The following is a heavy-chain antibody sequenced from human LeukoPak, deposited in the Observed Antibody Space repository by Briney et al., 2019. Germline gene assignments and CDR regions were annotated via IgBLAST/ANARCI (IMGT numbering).Heavy chain of an antibody. V-gene: IGHV4-34*01. Sequence: SETLSLTCAIYSGSFSGYYWNWIRQPPGKGLEWIGKINHSGFTNYNPSLNSRVTMSVDTSKNQFSLNLTSVTAADTAVYYCAASGWTPGLDYWGQGTPVTVSS. D-gene: IGHD6-19*01. CDR3: AASGWTPGLDY. CDR2: INHSGFT. J-gene: IGHJ4*02. CDR1: SGSFSGYY.